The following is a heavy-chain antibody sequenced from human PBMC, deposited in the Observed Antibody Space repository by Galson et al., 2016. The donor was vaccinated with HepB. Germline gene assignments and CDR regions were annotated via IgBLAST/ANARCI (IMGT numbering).Heavy chain of an antibody. CDR2: ISTRRTT. CDR3: AKERLVRRIFDH. V-gene: IGHV3-23*01. D-gene: IGHD1-1*01. CDR1: GFVFSNFG. Sequence: LRLSCAASGFVFSNFGLSWVRQAPGKGLEWVASISTRRTTYYSDSVQGRFTISRDHSNNTLYLQMNGLRAEDTAVYYCAKERLVRRIFDHWGQGTLLTVSS. J-gene: IGHJ4*02.